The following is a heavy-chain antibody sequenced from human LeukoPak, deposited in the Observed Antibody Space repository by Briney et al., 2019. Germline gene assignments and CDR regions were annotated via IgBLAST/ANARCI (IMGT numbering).Heavy chain of an antibody. D-gene: IGHD4-23*01. V-gene: IGHV3-11*01. Sequence: GGSLGLSCAASGFTFSDYYMSWILQAPGKGLEWLSYISSDGTTIQYADSVKGRFTISRDNAKNSLYLQMNSLRAEDTAVYYCAREERLRWTAYWGQGTLVTVSS. CDR1: GFTFSDYY. J-gene: IGHJ4*02. CDR2: ISSDGTTI. CDR3: AREERLRWTAY.